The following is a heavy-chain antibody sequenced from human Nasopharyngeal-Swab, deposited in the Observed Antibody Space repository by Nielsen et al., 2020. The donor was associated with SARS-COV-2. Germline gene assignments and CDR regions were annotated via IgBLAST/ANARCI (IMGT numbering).Heavy chain of an antibody. CDR2: TYYGSKWYN. CDR3: ARGFLQTGFDY. V-gene: IGHV6-1*01. J-gene: IGHJ4*02. CDR1: GDSVPSNNVG. Sequence: SQTLSLTCAISGDSVPSNNVGWNWIRPSPSRGLEWLGRTYYGSKWYNHYAPSVKSRVTIKPDTSKNQFSLQMDSVTPEDSAVYYCARGFLQTGFDYWGQGTLVTVSS. D-gene: IGHD3-9*01.